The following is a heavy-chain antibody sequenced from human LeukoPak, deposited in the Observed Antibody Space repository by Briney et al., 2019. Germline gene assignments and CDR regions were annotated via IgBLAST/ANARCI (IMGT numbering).Heavy chain of an antibody. J-gene: IGHJ5*02. D-gene: IGHD4-11*01. CDR1: GFTFSSYA. CDR3: ASRATVTTDRFWFDP. V-gene: IGHV3-53*01. Sequence: PGGSLRLSCAASGFTFSSYAMHWVRQAPGKGLEWVSVIYSGGSSSYADSVKGRFTISRDNSKNTLYLQMNSLRAEDTAVYYCASRATVTTDRFWFDPWGQGTLVTVSS. CDR2: IYSGGSS.